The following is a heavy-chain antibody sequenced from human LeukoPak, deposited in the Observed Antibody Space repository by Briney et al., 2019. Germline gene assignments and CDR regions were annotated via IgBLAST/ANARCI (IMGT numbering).Heavy chain of an antibody. V-gene: IGHV1-69-2*01. D-gene: IGHD1-20*01. CDR3: ATGHITGGTGFDY. Sequence: APVKVSCKVSGYTSTDYYVHWVQQAPGKGLEWMGLIDPEDGETIYAEEFQGRVSITADTSTDTAYMELSSLRFDDTAVYYCATGHITGGTGFDYWGQGTLVTVSS. CDR1: GYTSTDYY. CDR2: IDPEDGET. J-gene: IGHJ4*02.